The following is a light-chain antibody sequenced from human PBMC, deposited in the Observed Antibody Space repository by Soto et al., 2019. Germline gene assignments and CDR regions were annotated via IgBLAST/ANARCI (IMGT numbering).Light chain of an antibody. V-gene: IGKV3-20*01. J-gene: IGKJ2*01. CDR2: GSS. CDR3: LQHGSSPLYT. Sequence: EVVLTQSPGTLSLSPRERATLSCRASQSVSNNYFAWYQQKPGQTPRLLIFGSSDRATGIPDRFSGSGSGTDFTLTISRLEPEDFAVYYCLQHGSSPLYTFGQGTKLEIK. CDR1: QSVSNNY.